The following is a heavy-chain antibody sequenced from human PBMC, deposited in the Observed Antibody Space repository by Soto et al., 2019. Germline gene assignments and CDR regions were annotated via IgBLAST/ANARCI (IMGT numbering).Heavy chain of an antibody. D-gene: IGHD2-2*01. CDR3: ARQKFCTSTSCHFDY. J-gene: IGHJ4*02. Sequence: SETLSLTCAVSGGSISSSSYYCGWIRQPPGKGLESIGSIYYSGSTYYNPSLKSRVTLSVDTSKNQFSLKLSSVTAADTAVYYCARQKFCTSTSCHFDYWGPGTLVTVSS. CDR1: GGSISSSSYY. CDR2: IYYSGST. V-gene: IGHV4-39*01.